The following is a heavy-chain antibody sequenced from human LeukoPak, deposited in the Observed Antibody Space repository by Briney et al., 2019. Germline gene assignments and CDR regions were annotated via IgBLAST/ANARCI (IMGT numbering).Heavy chain of an antibody. D-gene: IGHD6-13*01. J-gene: IGHJ4*02. Sequence: ASVKVSCKASGYTFTGYYMHWVRQAPGQGLEWMGWINPNSGGTNYAQKFQGRVTMTRDTSISTAYMELSRLRSDDTAVYYCARDNGGSSDEHYFDYWGQGTLVTVSS. CDR3: ARDNGGSSDEHYFDY. CDR1: GYTFTGYY. CDR2: INPNSGGT. V-gene: IGHV1-2*02.